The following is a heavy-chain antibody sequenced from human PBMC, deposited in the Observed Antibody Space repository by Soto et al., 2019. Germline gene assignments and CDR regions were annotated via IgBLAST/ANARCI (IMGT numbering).Heavy chain of an antibody. D-gene: IGHD6-13*01. V-gene: IGHV4-59*01. J-gene: IGHJ3*02. CDR1: GGSISSYY. CDR2: IYYSGST. CDR3: AREGGDSSFSGPNDAFDI. Sequence: SETLSLTCAVSGGSISSYYWSWIRQPPGKGLEWIGYIYYSGSTNYNPSLKSRVTISVDTSKNQFSLKLSSVTAADTAVYYCAREGGDSSFSGPNDAFDIWGQGTMVTVSS.